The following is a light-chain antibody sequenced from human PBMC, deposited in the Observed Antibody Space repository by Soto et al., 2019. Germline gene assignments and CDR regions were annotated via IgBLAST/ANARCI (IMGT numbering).Light chain of an antibody. CDR3: QQYGSSPIT. J-gene: IGKJ5*01. CDR1: QSVSSNY. Sequence: EIVLTQSPGTLYLSPGERATLSCRASQSVSSNYLAWYQQKPGQAPRVLIYVASSRATGIPDRFSGSGSGTDFTLTISRLEPEDFAVYYCQQYGSSPITFGQGTRLEI. CDR2: VAS. V-gene: IGKV3-20*01.